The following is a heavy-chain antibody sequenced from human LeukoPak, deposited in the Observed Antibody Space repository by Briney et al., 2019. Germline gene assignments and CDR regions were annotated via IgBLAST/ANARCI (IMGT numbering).Heavy chain of an antibody. J-gene: IGHJ4*02. Sequence: PGGSLRLSCAASGFTFSTYGMHWVRQAPGKGLEWVAFIRYDGSNKYYADSVKGRFTISRDNSKNTLYLQTNSLRAEDTAVYFCAKDKDPWKSTSISDFDYWGQGTLVTVSS. CDR3: AKDKDPWKSTSISDFDY. CDR1: GFTFSTYG. CDR2: IRYDGSNK. D-gene: IGHD1-1*01. V-gene: IGHV3-30*02.